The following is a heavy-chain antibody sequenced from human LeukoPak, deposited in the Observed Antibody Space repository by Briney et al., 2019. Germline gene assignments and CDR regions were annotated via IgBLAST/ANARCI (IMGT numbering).Heavy chain of an antibody. CDR1: GGSLSGYY. D-gene: IGHD3-10*01. V-gene: IGHV4-34*01. CDR3: AGARVWFWECLDY. J-gene: IGHJ4*02. CDR2: INHSGST. Sequence: PETLSLTCAVYGGSLSGYYWSWIRQSPRKGVEWIGEINHSGSTKYNPSPKRRVTVSVDTSKNQFSLKLGSVTAADRAVYYCAGARVWFWECLDYWGQGTLVTVSS.